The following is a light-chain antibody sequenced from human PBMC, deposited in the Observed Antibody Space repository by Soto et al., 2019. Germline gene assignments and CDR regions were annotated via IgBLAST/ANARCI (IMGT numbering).Light chain of an antibody. V-gene: IGKV1-9*01. CDR2: GVS. CDR1: QAISSY. Sequence: DIHLTQSPSFLSASVGDRVTITCRTSQAISSYFAWYQHKPGKAPKLLSYGVSTLQSGVPSRFSGSGSGTEFTLTISSLQPEDFATYYCQQLNIYPPITFGQGTRLEIK. J-gene: IGKJ5*01. CDR3: QQLNIYPPIT.